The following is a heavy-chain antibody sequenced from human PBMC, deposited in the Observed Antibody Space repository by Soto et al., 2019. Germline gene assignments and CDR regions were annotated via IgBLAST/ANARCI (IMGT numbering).Heavy chain of an antibody. Sequence: QVQLVQSGAEVKKPGSSVKVSCKASGGTFSSYAISWVRQAPGQGLEWMGGIIPIFGTANYAQKFQGRVTIPADESTSTAYMELSSLRSEDTAVYYCARDRRMYYYDSSGYPTENYFDYWGQGTLVTVSS. CDR3: ARDRRMYYYDSSGYPTENYFDY. J-gene: IGHJ4*02. CDR2: IIPIFGTA. CDR1: GGTFSSYA. V-gene: IGHV1-69*01. D-gene: IGHD3-22*01.